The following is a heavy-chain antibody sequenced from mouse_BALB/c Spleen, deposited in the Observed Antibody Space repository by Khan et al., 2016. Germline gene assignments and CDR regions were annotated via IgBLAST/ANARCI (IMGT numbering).Heavy chain of an antibody. Sequence: QVQLQQSGAELVRPGSSVKISCKASGYAFSSYWMNWVKQRPGQGLEWIGQIYPGAGDTNYNGKFKGKATLTADKSSSTAYMQLSSLTSEDSAVSCWAELTVAREAMGYWGQGTSVNVSS. CDR1: GYAFSSYW. CDR2: IYPGAGDT. J-gene: IGHJ4*01. D-gene: IGHD4-1*01. CDR3: AELTVAREAMGY. V-gene: IGHV1-80*01.